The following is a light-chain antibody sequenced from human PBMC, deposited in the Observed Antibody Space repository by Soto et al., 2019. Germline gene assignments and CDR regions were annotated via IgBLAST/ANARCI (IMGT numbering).Light chain of an antibody. CDR3: CSYTSSSTYV. CDR1: SSDVGGYN. V-gene: IGLV2-14*01. Sequence: QSALTQPASVSGSPGQSITISCTGTSSDVGGYNVSWYQQHPGKAPKLMIFDVNNRPSGVSNRFSGSKSGNTASLTISGLQAEDEADYYCCSYTSSSTYVFGTGTKVTV. CDR2: DVN. J-gene: IGLJ1*01.